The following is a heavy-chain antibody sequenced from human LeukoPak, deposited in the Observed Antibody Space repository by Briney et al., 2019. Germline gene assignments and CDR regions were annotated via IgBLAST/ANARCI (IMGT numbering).Heavy chain of an antibody. J-gene: IGHJ6*03. D-gene: IGHD2-2*02. CDR1: GGTFSSYA. Sequence: SVKVSCKASGGTFSSYAISWVRQAPGQGLEWMGGIIPIFGTANYAQKFQGRVTITADESTSTAYMELSSLRSEDTAVYYCARDRRANCSSTSCYKSRRYYYYMDVWGKGTTVTVSS. CDR2: IIPIFGTA. CDR3: ARDRRANCSSTSCYKSRRYYYYMDV. V-gene: IGHV1-69*13.